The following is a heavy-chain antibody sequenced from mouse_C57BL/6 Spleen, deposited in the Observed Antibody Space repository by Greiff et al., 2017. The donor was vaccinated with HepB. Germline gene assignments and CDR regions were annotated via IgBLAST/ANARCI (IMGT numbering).Heavy chain of an antibody. CDR1: GYTFTSYW. CDR2: INPSSGYT. J-gene: IGHJ4*01. CDR3: ARYDYDAYAMDY. D-gene: IGHD2-4*01. V-gene: IGHV1-7*01. Sequence: QVQLKQSGAELAKPGASVKLSCKASGYTFTSYWMHWVKQRPGQGLEWIGYINPSSGYTKYNQKFKDKATLTADKSSSTAYMQMSSLTYEDSAVYYCARYDYDAYAMDYWGQGTSVTVSS.